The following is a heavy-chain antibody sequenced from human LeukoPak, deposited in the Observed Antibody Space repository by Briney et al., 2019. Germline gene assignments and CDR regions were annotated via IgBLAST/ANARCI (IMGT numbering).Heavy chain of an antibody. Sequence: GGSLRLSCTASAFTLSNYAMSWVRQAPGRGLEWVSSITSSSSYIYYGDSVKGRFTISRDNAKNSLFLQMNSLRAEDTAVYYCARAKWVGTTDNWFDPWGQGTLVTVSS. CDR1: AFTLSNYA. V-gene: IGHV3-21*01. CDR3: ARAKWVGTTDNWFDP. J-gene: IGHJ5*02. CDR2: ITSSSSYI. D-gene: IGHD1-1*01.